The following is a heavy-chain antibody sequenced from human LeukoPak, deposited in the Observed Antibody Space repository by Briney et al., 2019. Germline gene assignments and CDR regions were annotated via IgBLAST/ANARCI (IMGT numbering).Heavy chain of an antibody. V-gene: IGHV3-23*01. CDR2: VTTSDGNT. Sequence: GGSLRLSCAASGFTFSSYTMSWVRQAPGKGLEWVSTVTTSDGNTYYADSVKSRFTVSRDNSKNTLFLQMNSLRAEDTAVYYCAKDGGLWVSAHWGDSWGRGTLVTVSS. CDR1: GFTFSSYT. J-gene: IGHJ4*02. CDR3: AKDGGLWVSAHWGDS. D-gene: IGHD7-27*01.